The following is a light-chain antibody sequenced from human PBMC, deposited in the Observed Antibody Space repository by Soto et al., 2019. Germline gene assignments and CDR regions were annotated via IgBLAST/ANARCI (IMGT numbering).Light chain of an antibody. Sequence: QSVLTQPASVSGSPGHSITISCTGTSSDVGGYHYVSWYQQQPGKAPILMIDEVSNRPSGVSNRFSGSKSGNTASLTISGLQAEDEADYYCSSYTSSSTPPYVFGTGTKVTVL. CDR1: SSDVGGYHY. V-gene: IGLV2-14*01. CDR2: EVS. J-gene: IGLJ1*01. CDR3: SSYTSSSTPPYV.